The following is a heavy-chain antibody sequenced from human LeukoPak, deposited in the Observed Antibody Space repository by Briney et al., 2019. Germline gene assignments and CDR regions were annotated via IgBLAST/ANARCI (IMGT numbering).Heavy chain of an antibody. CDR3: ASRYCSSTSCNNWFDP. J-gene: IGHJ5*02. V-gene: IGHV4-59*11. CDR2: IYYSGST. CDR1: GGSISSHY. D-gene: IGHD2-2*01. Sequence: PQTLSLTCTVSGGSISSHYWSWIRQPPGKGLEWIGYIYYSGSTNYNPSLKSRVTISVDTSKNQFSLKLGSVTAADTAVYYCASRYCSSTSCNNWFDPWGQGTLVTVSS.